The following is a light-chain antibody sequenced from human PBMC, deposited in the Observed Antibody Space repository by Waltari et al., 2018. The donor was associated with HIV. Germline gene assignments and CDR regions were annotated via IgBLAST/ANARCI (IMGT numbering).Light chain of an antibody. J-gene: IGLJ2*01. V-gene: IGLV1-40*01. CDR3: QSYDSRLHVV. Sequence: QSALTQPPPVSRAPGQRVTIPCPWTRSHFGDGQHVPWYQQLPGTAPKLLISGNSDRPSGVPDLCSGSKSGTAASLAITVLQAEDEADYYCQSYDSRLHVVFGGGTKLTVL. CDR1: RSHFGDGQH. CDR2: GNS.